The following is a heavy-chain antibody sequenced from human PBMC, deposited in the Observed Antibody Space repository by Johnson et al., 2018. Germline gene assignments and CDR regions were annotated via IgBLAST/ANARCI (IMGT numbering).Heavy chain of an antibody. CDR3: NRCASGGWYVGAFDI. J-gene: IGHJ3*02. CDR1: GFTFGDYA. V-gene: IGHV3-49*03. CDR2: IRSKAYGGTT. Sequence: VQLVESGGGLVQPGRSLRLSCTASGFTFGDYAMSWFRQAPGKGLEWVGFIRSKAYGGTTEYAASVKGRFTISRDDSKSIAYLEMNSLKTEDTAVYYVNRCASGGWYVGAFDIWGQGTMVTVCS. D-gene: IGHD6-19*01.